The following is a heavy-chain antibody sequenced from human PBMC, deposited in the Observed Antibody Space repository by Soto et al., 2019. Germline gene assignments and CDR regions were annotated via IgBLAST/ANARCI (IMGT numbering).Heavy chain of an antibody. D-gene: IGHD6-13*01. J-gene: IGHJ5*01. CDR1: GYTFTSYA. V-gene: IGHV1-3*04. CDR3: ARESYSSSDNWFDS. CDR2: INTVDGNT. Sequence: QVHLVQSGAEVKKPGASVKVSCKASGYTFTSYAIHWLRQAPGQRLEWMGWINTVDGNTKYSQNFQGRVTITRDTSASTAYLGLSSLRSEDTAVYYCARESYSSSDNWFDSWGQGTLVTVSS.